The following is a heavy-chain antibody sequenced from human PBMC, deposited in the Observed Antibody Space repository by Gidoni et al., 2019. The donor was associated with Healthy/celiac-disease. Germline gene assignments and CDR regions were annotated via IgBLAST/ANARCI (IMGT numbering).Heavy chain of an antibody. CDR2: IWYDGSNK. V-gene: IGHV3-33*01. J-gene: IGHJ4*02. D-gene: IGHD3-22*01. CDR3: ARERAHYYDSSGYYLPY. Sequence: QVQLVESGGGVVQPGRSLRRSCAASGFTFSSYGMHWVRQAPGKGLEWVAVIWYDGSNKYYADSVKGRFTISRDNSKNTLYLQMNSLRAEDTAVYYCARERAHYYDSSGYYLPYWGQGTLVTVSS. CDR1: GFTFSSYG.